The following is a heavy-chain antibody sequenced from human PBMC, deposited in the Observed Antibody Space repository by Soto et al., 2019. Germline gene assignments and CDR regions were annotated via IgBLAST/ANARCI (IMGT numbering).Heavy chain of an antibody. D-gene: IGHD4-4*01. V-gene: IGHV3-11*01. CDR3: ASPYSSYVP. CDR2: ISSSGSTI. CDR1: GVTVYDSE. Sequence: PCCCPGIGSAACGVTVYDSEMSWIRQAQGKGLEWVSYISSSGSTIYYADSVKGRFTISRDNAKNSLYLQMNSLRAEDTAVYYCASPYSSYVPCGQRTLVTVSS. J-gene: IGHJ5*02.